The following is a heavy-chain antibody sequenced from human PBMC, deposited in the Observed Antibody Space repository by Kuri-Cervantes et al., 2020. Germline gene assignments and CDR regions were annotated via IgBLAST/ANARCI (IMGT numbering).Heavy chain of an antibody. CDR2: ISGSGGST. CDR1: GFTFSSYA. V-gene: IGHV3-23*01. CDR3: AKRDQGGSLLDY. Sequence: GGSLRLSCAASGFTFSSYAMSWVRQAPGKGLEWVSAISGSGGSTYYADSVEGRFTISRDNSKNTLYLQMNSLRAEDTAVYYCAKRDQGGSLLDYWGQGTLVTVSS. J-gene: IGHJ4*02. D-gene: IGHD1-26*01.